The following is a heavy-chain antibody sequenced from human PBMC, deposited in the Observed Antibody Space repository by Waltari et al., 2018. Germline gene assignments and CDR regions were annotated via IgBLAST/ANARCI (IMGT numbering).Heavy chain of an antibody. D-gene: IGHD2-2*03. V-gene: IGHV4-38-2*01. CDR3: ARQTLGYCTSAACRRLET. J-gene: IGHJ5*02. CDR1: GDFINPGFC. Sequence: QVQLQESGPGLGRPSETLSLTCDVSGDFINPGFCGGWIGQTPGKGLEWIGKIYHDGTTFYNPSLKNRLMISLDTSKNQFSLRLNFVDVADTAVYYCARQTLGYCTSAACRRLETWGQGILVTVSS. CDR2: IYHDGTT.